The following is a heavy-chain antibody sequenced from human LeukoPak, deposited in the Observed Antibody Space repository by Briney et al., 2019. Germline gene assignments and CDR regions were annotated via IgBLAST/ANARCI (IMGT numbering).Heavy chain of an antibody. CDR2: ISSSSSYI. CDR1: GFTFGSYG. V-gene: IGHV3-21*01. CDR3: ARDWGYYYYYGMDV. D-gene: IGHD3-16*01. Sequence: GGSLRLSCAASGFTFGSYGMSWVRQAPGKGLEWVSSISSSSSYIYYADSVKGRFTISRDNAKNSLYLQMNSLRAEDTAVYYCARDWGYYYYYGMDVWGQGTTVTVSS. J-gene: IGHJ6*02.